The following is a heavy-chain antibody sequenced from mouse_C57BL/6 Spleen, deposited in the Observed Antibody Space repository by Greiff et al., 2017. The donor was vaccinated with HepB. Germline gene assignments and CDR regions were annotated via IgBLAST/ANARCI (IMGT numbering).Heavy chain of an antibody. J-gene: IGHJ4*01. CDR2: IWSGGST. CDR1: GFSLTSYG. V-gene: IGHV2-2*01. CDR3: ASELRDYYAMDY. D-gene: IGHD1-1*01. Sequence: VKLMESGPGLVQPSQSLSITCTVSGFSLTSYGVHWVRQSPGKGLEWLGVIWSGGSTDYNAAFISRLSISKDNSKSQVFFKMNSLQADDTAIYYCASELRDYYAMDYWGQGTSVTVSS.